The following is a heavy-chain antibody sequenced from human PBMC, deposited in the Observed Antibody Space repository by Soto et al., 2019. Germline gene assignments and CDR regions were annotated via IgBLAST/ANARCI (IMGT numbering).Heavy chain of an antibody. CDR3: ARARITMVRGVPGDDY. V-gene: IGHV1-18*01. J-gene: IGHJ4*02. CDR2: ISAYNGNT. CDR1: GYTFTSYG. D-gene: IGHD3-10*01. Sequence: ASVTVSCKASGYTFTSYGISWVRQAPGQGLEWMGWISAYNGNTNYAQKLQGRVTMTTDTSTSTAYMELRSLRSDDTAVYYCARARITMVRGVPGDDYWGQGTLVTVSS.